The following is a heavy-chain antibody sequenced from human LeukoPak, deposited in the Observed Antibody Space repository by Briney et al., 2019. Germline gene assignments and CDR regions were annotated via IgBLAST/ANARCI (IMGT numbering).Heavy chain of an antibody. Sequence: TGGSLRLSCAASGFTFSSYGMHWVRQAPGKGLEWVAFIRYDGSNKYYADSVKGRFTISRDNAKNSLYLQMNSLRAEDTAVYYCARDQQWLVGDMDVWGKGTTVTVSS. D-gene: IGHD6-19*01. CDR2: IRYDGSNK. J-gene: IGHJ6*03. CDR1: GFTFSSYG. V-gene: IGHV3-30*02. CDR3: ARDQQWLVGDMDV.